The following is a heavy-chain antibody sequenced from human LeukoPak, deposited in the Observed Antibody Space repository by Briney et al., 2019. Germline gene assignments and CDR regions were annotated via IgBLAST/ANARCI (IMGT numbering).Heavy chain of an antibody. V-gene: IGHV3-21*01. CDR3: ARDPGWYYYDSSGYTVDY. Sequence: GGSLRLSCAASGFTFSSYSMNWVRQAPGKGLEWVSSIISSSSYIYYADSVKCRFTISRDNAKNSLYLQMNSLRAEDTAVYYCARDPGWYYYDSSGYTVDYWGQGTLVTVSS. CDR2: IISSSSYI. J-gene: IGHJ4*02. CDR1: GFTFSSYS. D-gene: IGHD3-22*01.